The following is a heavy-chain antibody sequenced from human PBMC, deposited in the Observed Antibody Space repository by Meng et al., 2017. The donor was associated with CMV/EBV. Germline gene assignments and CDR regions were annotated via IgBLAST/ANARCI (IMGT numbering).Heavy chain of an antibody. V-gene: IGHV4-34*01. Sequence: GGSFSGYYWSWIRQPPGKGLEWIGEINHSGSTNDNPSLKSRVTISVDTSKNQFSLKLSYVTAADTAVYYCARRVGRVVPAAIHWFDPWGQGTLVTVSS. CDR2: INHSGST. D-gene: IGHD2-2*02. CDR1: GGSFSGYY. CDR3: ARRVGRVVPAAIHWFDP. J-gene: IGHJ5*02.